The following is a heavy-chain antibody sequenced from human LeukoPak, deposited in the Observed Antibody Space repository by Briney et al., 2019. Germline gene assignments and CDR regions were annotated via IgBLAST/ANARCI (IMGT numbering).Heavy chain of an antibody. CDR1: GDSISGHH. J-gene: IGHJ3*02. CDR2: FYDSGDF. Sequence: SETLSLTCTVSGDSISGHHWTWIRQPPGTGLEWIGCFYDSGDFNYNPSLKSRVAISIDMSNNQFSLKVTSVTAADTAMYYCARLLRPGGRKGDAFDIWGQGTLVTVSS. D-gene: IGHD1-26*01. CDR3: ARLLRPGGRKGDAFDI. V-gene: IGHV4-59*08.